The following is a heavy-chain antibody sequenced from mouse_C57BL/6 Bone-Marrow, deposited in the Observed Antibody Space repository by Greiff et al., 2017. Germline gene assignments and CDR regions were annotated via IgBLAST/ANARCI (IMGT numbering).Heavy chain of an antibody. CDR2: IYPGNSDT. CDR1: GYTFTSYW. D-gene: IGHD2-3*01. Sequence: VQLQQSGTVLARPGASVKMSCKTSGYTFTSYWMHWVKQRPGQGLEWIGAIYPGNSDTSYNQKFTGKAKLTAVTSASTAYMELSSLTNEDSAVYYCTRLSYDGYLFYYYAMDDWGQGTTVTVSS. CDR3: TRLSYDGYLFYYYAMDD. V-gene: IGHV1-5*01. J-gene: IGHJ4*01.